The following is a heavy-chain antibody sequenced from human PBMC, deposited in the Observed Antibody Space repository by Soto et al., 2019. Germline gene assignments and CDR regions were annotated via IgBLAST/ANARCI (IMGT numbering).Heavy chain of an antibody. CDR1: EFTFSSYD. J-gene: IGHJ4*02. V-gene: IGHV3-48*02. CDR2: ISKNDSPI. CDR3: ARGFSYASLGL. D-gene: IGHD3-16*01. Sequence: EVQLVESGGGLVQPGGSLTLSCAASEFTFSSYDMSWVRQAPGKGLEWLSYISKNDSPIYYADSVKGRFTISRDNAKDSLYLQMNSMRDEDTAVYFCARGFSYASLGLWGQGTLVTVSS.